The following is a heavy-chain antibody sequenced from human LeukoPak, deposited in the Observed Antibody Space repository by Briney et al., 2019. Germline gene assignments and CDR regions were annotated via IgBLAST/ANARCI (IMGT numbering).Heavy chain of an antibody. D-gene: IGHD3-22*01. CDR3: ARDSYYDNSGEGAFDI. CDR1: GGSISSYC. Sequence: SETLSLTCTVSGGSISSYCWSWIRQPAGKGLEWIGRIYTSGSTNYNPFLKSRVTMSVDTSKNQFSLKLSSVTAADTAVYYCARDSYYDNSGEGAFDIWGQGTMVTVSA. CDR2: IYTSGST. J-gene: IGHJ3*02. V-gene: IGHV4-4*07.